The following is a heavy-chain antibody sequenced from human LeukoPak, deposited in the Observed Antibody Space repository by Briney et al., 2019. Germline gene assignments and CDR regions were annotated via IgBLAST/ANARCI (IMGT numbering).Heavy chain of an antibody. CDR2: IIPIFGTA. CDR3: ARDLRYSSGWTFFDY. Sequence: ASVKVSCKASGGTFSSYAISWVRQAPGQGLEWMGGIIPIFGTANYAQKFQGRVTITADESTSTAYMELSSLRSEDTGVYYCARDLRYSSGWTFFDYWGQGTLVTVSS. CDR1: GGTFSSYA. D-gene: IGHD6-19*01. J-gene: IGHJ4*02. V-gene: IGHV1-69*01.